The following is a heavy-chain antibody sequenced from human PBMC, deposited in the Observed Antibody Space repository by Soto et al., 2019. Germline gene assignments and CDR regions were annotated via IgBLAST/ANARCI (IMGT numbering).Heavy chain of an antibody. CDR2: ISSSSSTI. V-gene: IGHV3-48*01. D-gene: IGHD6-19*01. CDR3: ARHSSGWYGNFDY. J-gene: IGHJ4*02. Sequence: GGSLRLSCAASGFTFSSYSMNWVRQAPGKGLEWVSYISSSSSTIYYADSVKGRFTISRDNAKNSLYLQMNSLRAEDTAVYYCARHSSGWYGNFDYWGQGSLVTVSS. CDR1: GFTFSSYS.